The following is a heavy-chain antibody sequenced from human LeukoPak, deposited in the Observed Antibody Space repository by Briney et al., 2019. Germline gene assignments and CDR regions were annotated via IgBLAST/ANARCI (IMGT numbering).Heavy chain of an antibody. D-gene: IGHD3-16*01. CDR1: GFTFSTYA. J-gene: IGHJ4*02. CDR2: ISYDGRNK. Sequence: GGSLRLSCAASGFTFSTYAMHWVRQAPGKGLEWVAVISYDGRNKYYSDTVKGRFTISRDNSKNTLYLQMNSLRAEDTAVYYCAKDAPTSWAVGGQGTLVTVSS. V-gene: IGHV3-30*04. CDR3: AKDAPTSWAV.